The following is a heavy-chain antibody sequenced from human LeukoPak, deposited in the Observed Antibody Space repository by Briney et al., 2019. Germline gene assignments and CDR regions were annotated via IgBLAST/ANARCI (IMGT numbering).Heavy chain of an antibody. V-gene: IGHV4-59*01. CDR3: ARVNLGEYYFDY. CDR1: GGSISSYY. CDR2: IYYSGSGST. Sequence: SETLSLTCTLPGGSISSYYWSWIRQPPRKGLEWIGYIYYSGSGSTNYSPSLKSRVIISVDTSKNQFSLKLSSVTAADTALYYCARVNLGEYYFDYWGQGALVTVSS. J-gene: IGHJ4*02.